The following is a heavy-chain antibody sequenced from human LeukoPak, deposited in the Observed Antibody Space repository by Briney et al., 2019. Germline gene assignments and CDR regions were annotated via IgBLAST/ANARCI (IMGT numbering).Heavy chain of an antibody. CDR3: ARTYCSSTSCYYYYYYGMDV. CDR1: GFTFSSYG. V-gene: IGHV3-33*01. J-gene: IGHJ6*02. Sequence: GGSLRLSCAASGFTFSSYGMHWVRQAPGKGLEWVAVIWYDGSNKYYADSVKGRFTISRDNSKSTLYLQMNSLRAEDTAVYYCARTYCSSTSCYYYYYYGMDVWGQGTTVTVSS. D-gene: IGHD2-2*01. CDR2: IWYDGSNK.